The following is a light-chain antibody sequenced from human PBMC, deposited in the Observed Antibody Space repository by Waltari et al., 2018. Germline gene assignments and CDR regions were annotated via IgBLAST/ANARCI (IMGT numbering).Light chain of an antibody. V-gene: IGKV4-1*01. CDR3: HQYYSIPLP. CDR1: QSVLSSSKNKNN. CDR2: LSS. Sequence: DIVMTQSPDSLAVFLGERATITCKSSQSVLSSSKNKNNSAWYQQKPGQPPKLLIYLSSTRESGVPDRFSGSGSGTEFTLTISSLQAEDVVLYYCHQYYSIPLPFGGGTKVKIK. J-gene: IGKJ4*01.